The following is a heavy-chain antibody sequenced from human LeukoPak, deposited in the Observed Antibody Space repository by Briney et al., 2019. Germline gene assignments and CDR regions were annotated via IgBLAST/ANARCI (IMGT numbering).Heavy chain of an antibody. J-gene: IGHJ3*02. Sequence: GGSLRLSCAASGFTFSSYDMHWVRQATGKGLQWVSAIGTAGDTYYPGSVKGRFTISRENAKNSLSLQMNSLRAGDTAVYYCARGGYSYGYGGWVPFDIWGQGTMVTVSS. CDR1: GFTFSSYD. CDR2: IGTAGDT. V-gene: IGHV3-13*01. D-gene: IGHD5-18*01. CDR3: ARGGYSYGYGGWVPFDI.